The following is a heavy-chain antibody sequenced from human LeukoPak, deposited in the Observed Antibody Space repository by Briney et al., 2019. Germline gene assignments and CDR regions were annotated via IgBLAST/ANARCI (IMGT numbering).Heavy chain of an antibody. J-gene: IGHJ4*02. V-gene: IGHV3-53*01. D-gene: IGHD6-13*01. Sequence: GGSLRLSCAASGFTVSSNYMSWVRQAPGKGLEWVSVIYSGGSTYYADSVKGRFTISRDNSKNTLYLQMDSLRAEDTAVYYCARAEIAAAALDYWGQGTLVTVSS. CDR1: GFTVSSNY. CDR2: IYSGGST. CDR3: ARAEIAAAALDY.